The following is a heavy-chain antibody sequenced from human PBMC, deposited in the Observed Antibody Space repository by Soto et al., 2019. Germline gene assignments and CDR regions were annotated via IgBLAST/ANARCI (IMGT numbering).Heavy chain of an antibody. CDR2: ISSSSSYI. D-gene: IGHD6-6*01. Sequence: GGSLRLSCAASGFTFSSYSMNWVRQAPGKGLEWVSSISSSSSYIYYADSVKGRFTISRDNAKNSLYLQMNSLRAEDTAVYYCARSFPAQLGHKAFYYYYVMDVWGQGTTVPVYS. J-gene: IGHJ6*02. CDR1: GFTFSSYS. V-gene: IGHV3-21*01. CDR3: ARSFPAQLGHKAFYYYYVMDV.